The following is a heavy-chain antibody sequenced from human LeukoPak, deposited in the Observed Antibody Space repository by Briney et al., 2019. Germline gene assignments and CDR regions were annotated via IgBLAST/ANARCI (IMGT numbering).Heavy chain of an antibody. Sequence: GASVKVSCKASGYTFTSYAMNWVRQAPGQGLEWMGRIIPILGIANYAQKVQGRVTITADKSTSTAYMELSSLRSEDTAVYYCATSSSWSPFFDYWGQGTLVTVSS. J-gene: IGHJ4*02. V-gene: IGHV1-69*04. D-gene: IGHD6-13*01. CDR1: GYTFTSYA. CDR2: IIPILGIA. CDR3: ATSSSWSPFFDY.